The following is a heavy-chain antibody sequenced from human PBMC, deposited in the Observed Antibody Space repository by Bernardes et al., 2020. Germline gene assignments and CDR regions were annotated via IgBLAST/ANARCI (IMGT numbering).Heavy chain of an antibody. D-gene: IGHD2-21*01. CDR3: ARAQREVVIHEYFQH. V-gene: IGHV1-69*13. J-gene: IGHJ1*01. CDR1: GGTFSSYA. CDR2: IIPIFGTA. Sequence: SVKVSCKASGGTFSSYAISWVRQAPGQGLEWMGGIIPIFGTANYAQKFQGRVTITADESTSTAYMELSSLRSEDTAVYYCARAQREVVIHEYFQHWGQGTLVTVSS.